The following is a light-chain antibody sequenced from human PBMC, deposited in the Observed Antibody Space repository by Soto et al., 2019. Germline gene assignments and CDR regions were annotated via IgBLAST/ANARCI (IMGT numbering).Light chain of an antibody. CDR2: DAS. V-gene: IGKV1-5*01. Sequence: DIQMTQSLSTLSASVGDRVIITCRASQTISTWVAWYQHKTGKAPTLLIYDASSLESGVPSRFSGGGSGTEFTLTISSLQPDDFATYYCHQYHTYSTFGQGTKVEIK. CDR1: QTISTW. CDR3: HQYHTYST. J-gene: IGKJ1*01.